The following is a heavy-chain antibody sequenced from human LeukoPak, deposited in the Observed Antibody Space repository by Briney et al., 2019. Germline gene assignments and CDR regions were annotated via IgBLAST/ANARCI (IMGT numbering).Heavy chain of an antibody. CDR1: GFIFSSYG. D-gene: IGHD3-3*02. CDR2: IWYDGSKK. CDR3: ARDGISNTWYRWFDP. V-gene: IGHV3-33*01. Sequence: GGSLRLSCAASGFIFSSYGMHWVRQAPGKGLEWLAIIWYDGSKKYYADSVKGRFIISRDNSENMLYLQMNSLRADDTAIYYCARDGISNTWYRWFDPWGQGTLVTVSS. J-gene: IGHJ5*02.